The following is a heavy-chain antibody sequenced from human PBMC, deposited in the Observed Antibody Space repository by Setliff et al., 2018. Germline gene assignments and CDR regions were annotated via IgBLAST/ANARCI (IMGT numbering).Heavy chain of an antibody. Sequence: GGSLRLSCAASGFTFTSYAMSWVRQAPGKGLEWVSAISGSGGSTYYADSVKGRFTISRDNSKNTLYLQMNSLRAEDTAVYYCAKGKGPSTRGAQDYWGQGTLVTVSS. CDR3: AKGKGPSTRGAQDY. D-gene: IGHD3-10*01. V-gene: IGHV3-23*01. CDR2: ISGSGGST. J-gene: IGHJ4*02. CDR1: GFTFTSYA.